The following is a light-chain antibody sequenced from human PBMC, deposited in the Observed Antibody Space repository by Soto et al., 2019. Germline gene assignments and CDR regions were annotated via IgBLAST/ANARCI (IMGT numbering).Light chain of an antibody. CDR2: GTS. J-gene: IGKJ1*01. Sequence: EIVMTQSPATLSVSPGEIVTLSCRASQSVGSNLAWYQQKPGQAPRRPIYGTSTRATDIPARFSGSGSGTEFTHTISSLQSEDFAVYYCQQYKTWPTWTFGQGTKVETK. CDR1: QSVGSN. V-gene: IGKV3-15*01. CDR3: QQYKTWPTWT.